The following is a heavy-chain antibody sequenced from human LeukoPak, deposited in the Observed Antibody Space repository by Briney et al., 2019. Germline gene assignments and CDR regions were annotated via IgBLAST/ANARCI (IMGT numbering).Heavy chain of an antibody. Sequence: GGSLRLSCAAPGFTLSSNYMSSVRQAPGKRLEWGSVIYSGGSTYYADSVKGRFTISRDNAKNSMYLQMHSLRAEDTAVYYCARTGDYDFWTDYHFYYYYYMDVWGKGTTVTVSS. D-gene: IGHD3-3*01. V-gene: IGHV3-53*01. CDR3: ARTGDYDFWTDYHFYYYYYMDV. J-gene: IGHJ6*03. CDR2: IYSGGST. CDR1: GFTLSSNY.